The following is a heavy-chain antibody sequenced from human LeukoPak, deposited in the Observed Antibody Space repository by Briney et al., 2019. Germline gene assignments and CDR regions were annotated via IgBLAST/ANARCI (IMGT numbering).Heavy chain of an antibody. CDR1: GGSISSGGYS. Sequence: PSQTLSLTCAVSGGSISSGGYSWSWIRQPPGKGLEWIGYIYHSGSTYYNPSLKSRVTISVDRSKNQFSLKLSSVTAADTAVYYCASQDSDAGYSSGWSGAPYYYYGMDVWGQGTTVTVSS. CDR3: ASQDSDAGYSSGWSGAPYYYYGMDV. D-gene: IGHD6-19*01. CDR2: IYHSGST. J-gene: IGHJ6*02. V-gene: IGHV4-30-2*01.